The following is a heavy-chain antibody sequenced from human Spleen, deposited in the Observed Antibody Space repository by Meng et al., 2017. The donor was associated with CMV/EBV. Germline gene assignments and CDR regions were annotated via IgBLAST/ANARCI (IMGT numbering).Heavy chain of an antibody. CDR2: IIPIVGVG. V-gene: IGHV1-69*02. Sequence: SAKVSCKASGDTFSSDTMSWVRQAPGQGFEWMGRIIPIVGVGNYAQKFQDRLTITADKSTSTVYMELSSLRSEDTAVYYCASERFGQGMDVWGQGTTVTVSS. CDR1: GDTFSSDT. J-gene: IGHJ6*02. CDR3: ASERFGQGMDV. D-gene: IGHD3-10*01.